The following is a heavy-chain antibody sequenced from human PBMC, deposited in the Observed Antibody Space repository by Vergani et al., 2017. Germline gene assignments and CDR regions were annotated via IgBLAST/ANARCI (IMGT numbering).Heavy chain of an antibody. CDR1: GFTFSDYY. CDR2: ISSSGSTI. Sequence: QVQLVESGGGLVKPGGSLRLSCAASGFTFSDYYMSWIRQAPGKGLEWVSYISSSGSTINYADSVKGRFTISRDNAKNSLYLQMNSLRAEDTAVYYCAKDTSSGWYYYYGMDVWGQGTTVTVSS. D-gene: IGHD6-19*01. CDR3: AKDTSSGWYYYYGMDV. J-gene: IGHJ6*02. V-gene: IGHV3-11*01.